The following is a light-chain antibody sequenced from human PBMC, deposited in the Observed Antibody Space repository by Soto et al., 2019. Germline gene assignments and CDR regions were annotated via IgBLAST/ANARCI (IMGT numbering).Light chain of an antibody. J-gene: IGKJ1*01. CDR1: QSMNDW. CDR3: LRYNAFSQT. V-gene: IGKV1-5*01. CDR2: DAS. Sequence: DIQMTQSPSTLSASVGDRVTITCRASQSMNDWLAWFQQKPGKAPKVLIYDASSLQSGVPSRFSGSGSGTEFTLTIDGLQPDYVATDYCLRYNAFSQTFGQGTKVDIK.